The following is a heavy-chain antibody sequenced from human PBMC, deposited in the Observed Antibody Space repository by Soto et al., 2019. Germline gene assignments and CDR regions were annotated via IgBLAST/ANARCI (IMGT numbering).Heavy chain of an antibody. CDR3: VTGHSNSYYYFDF. V-gene: IGHV3-23*01. D-gene: IGHD3-22*01. J-gene: IGHJ4*02. CDR2: LRGSGGDT. CDR1: GFTFSLCA. Sequence: EVQVLESGGGLVQPGGSLRLSCAASGFTFSLCAMSWVRQAPGKGLEWVSSLRGSGGDTYYADSVKGRFTISRDNSKNTLYLQMNSLRVEDTAVYYCVTGHSNSYYYFDFWGQGALVTVSS.